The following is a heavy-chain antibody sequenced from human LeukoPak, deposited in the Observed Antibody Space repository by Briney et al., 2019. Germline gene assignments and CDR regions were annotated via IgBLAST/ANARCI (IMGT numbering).Heavy chain of an antibody. CDR2: IYYSGST. CDR1: GGSISSYY. Sequence: SETLSLTCTVSGGSISSYYWSWIRQPPGKGLEWIGYIYYSGSTNYNPSLKSRVTISVDTSKNQFSLKLRSVTAADTAVYYCARDVGYYGSGSSPHYYYYGMDVWGQGTTVTVSS. V-gene: IGHV4-59*01. D-gene: IGHD3-10*01. J-gene: IGHJ6*02. CDR3: ARDVGYYGSGSSPHYYYYGMDV.